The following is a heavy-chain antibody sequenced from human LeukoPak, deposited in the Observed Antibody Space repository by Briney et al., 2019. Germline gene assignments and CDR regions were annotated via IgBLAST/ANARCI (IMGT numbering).Heavy chain of an antibody. CDR2: ISYDGSNK. Sequence: PGRSLRLSCAASGFTFSSYAMHWIRQAPGKGLEWVAVISYDGSNKYYADSVKGRFTISRDNSKNTLYLQMNSLRAEDTAVYYCARPSEEMATITAFDIWGQGTMVTVSS. D-gene: IGHD5-24*01. V-gene: IGHV3-30-3*01. J-gene: IGHJ3*02. CDR1: GFTFSSYA. CDR3: ARPSEEMATITAFDI.